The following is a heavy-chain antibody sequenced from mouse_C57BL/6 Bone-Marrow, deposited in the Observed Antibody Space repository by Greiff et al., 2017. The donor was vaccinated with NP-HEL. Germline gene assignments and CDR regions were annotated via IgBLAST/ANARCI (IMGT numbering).Heavy chain of an antibody. V-gene: IGHV1-64*01. CDR2: IHPNSGST. J-gene: IGHJ4*01. D-gene: IGHD1-1*01. CDR3: ARRYGSSYYAMDY. CDR1: GYTFTSYW. Sequence: VQLQQPGAELVKPGASVKLSCKASGYTFTSYWMHWVKQRPGQGLEWIGMIHPNSGSTNYNEKFKSKATLTVDKSSSTAYMQLSSLTSEDSAVYYCARRYGSSYYAMDYWGQGTSVTVSS.